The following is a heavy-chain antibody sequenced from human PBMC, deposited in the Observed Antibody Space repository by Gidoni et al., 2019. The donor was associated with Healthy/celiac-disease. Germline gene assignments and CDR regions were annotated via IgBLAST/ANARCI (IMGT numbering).Heavy chain of an antibody. CDR1: GCTFSSYT. CDR2: IFPILGIA. V-gene: IGHV1-69*02. CDR3: ARSPGGSLCMDV. D-gene: IGHD3-10*01. J-gene: IGHJ6*02. Sequence: QVQLLQSGAAVQKPGSSVKVSCKASGCTFSSYTISWVRQAPGQGLAWMGRIFPILGIANYAQKFQGRVTITADKSTSTTYMELSSLRSEDTAVYYCARSPGGSLCMDVWGQGTTVTVSS.